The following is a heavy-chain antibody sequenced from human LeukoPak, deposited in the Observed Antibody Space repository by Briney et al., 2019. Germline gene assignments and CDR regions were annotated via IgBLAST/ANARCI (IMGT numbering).Heavy chain of an antibody. V-gene: IGHV4-59*08. Sequence: PSETLPLTCTVSGGSITTYYWSWIRQPPGKGLEWIAFIYYGGSTNYNPSLKSRVAISLDTSKNQFSLRLTSVTAADTAVYYCARHVIYSGVYSYWFDPWGLGTLVTVSS. CDR1: GGSITTYY. J-gene: IGHJ5*02. CDR2: IYYGGST. CDR3: ARHVIYSGVYSYWFDP. D-gene: IGHD5-12*01.